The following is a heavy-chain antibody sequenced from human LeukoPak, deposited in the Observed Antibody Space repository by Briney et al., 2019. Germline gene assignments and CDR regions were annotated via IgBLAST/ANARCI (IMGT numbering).Heavy chain of an antibody. CDR3: ARDWYGMDV. CDR2: INPSSGAT. Sequence: ASVKVSCKASGDAFSGYWIHWVRQAPGQGLEWMGWINPSSGATDYEQKFQGRVTMTRDTSISTAYMELSRLRSDDTAVYYCARDWYGMDVWGQRTTVTVSS. CDR1: GDAFSGYW. V-gene: IGHV1-2*02. J-gene: IGHJ6*02.